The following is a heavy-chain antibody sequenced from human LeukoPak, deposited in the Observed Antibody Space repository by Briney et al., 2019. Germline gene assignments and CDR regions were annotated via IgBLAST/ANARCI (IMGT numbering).Heavy chain of an antibody. Sequence: GASVKVSCKASGYTFTSYDINWVRQATGQGLEWMGWMNPNSGNTGYAQKFQGRVTMTRNTSISTAYMELSSLRSEDTAVYYCARNRPYDSRVAFDYWGQGTLVTVSS. J-gene: IGHJ4*02. V-gene: IGHV1-8*01. CDR1: GYTFTSYD. CDR2: MNPNSGNT. CDR3: ARNRPYDSRVAFDY. D-gene: IGHD3-22*01.